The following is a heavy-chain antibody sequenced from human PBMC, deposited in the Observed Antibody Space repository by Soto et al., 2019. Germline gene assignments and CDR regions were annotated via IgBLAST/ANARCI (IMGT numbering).Heavy chain of an antibody. CDR2: IIPIFGTA. J-gene: IGHJ6*02. D-gene: IGHD6-19*01. CDR3: ARVIAVAGDYYYYGMDV. V-gene: IGHV1-69*13. CDR1: GGTFSSYA. Sequence: SVKVSCKASGGTFSSYAISWVRRAPGQGLEWMGGIIPIFGTANYAQKFQGRVTITADESTSTAYMELRSLRSEDTAVYYCARVIAVAGDYYYYGMDVWGQGTTVTVSS.